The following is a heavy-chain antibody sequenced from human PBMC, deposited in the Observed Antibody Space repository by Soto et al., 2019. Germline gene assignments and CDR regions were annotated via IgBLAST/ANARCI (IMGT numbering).Heavy chain of an antibody. D-gene: IGHD1-7*01. Sequence: QVQLQESGPGLVKPSETLSLTCTVSGGSISSYYWSWIRQPAGKGLEWIGRIYTSGSTNYNHPLKSRVTMSVDTSKNQFTLNLSSGTAADTAVYYCARDSGTHWNYGRFDPWGQGTLVTVSS. CDR3: ARDSGTHWNYGRFDP. CDR2: IYTSGST. J-gene: IGHJ5*02. CDR1: GGSISSYY. V-gene: IGHV4-4*07.